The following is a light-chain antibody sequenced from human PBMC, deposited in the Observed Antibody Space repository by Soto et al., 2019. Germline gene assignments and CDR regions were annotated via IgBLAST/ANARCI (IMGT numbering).Light chain of an antibody. V-gene: IGKV3-11*01. Sequence: EIVLTQSPATLSLSPGERATLSCRASQSVSSYVAWYQQKPGQAPRLLIYDASNRATGIPARFSGSGSGTDFTLTISSLEPEDFAVYYCQQRSNSWTFGQGTKVDIK. J-gene: IGKJ1*01. CDR2: DAS. CDR3: QQRSNSWT. CDR1: QSVSSY.